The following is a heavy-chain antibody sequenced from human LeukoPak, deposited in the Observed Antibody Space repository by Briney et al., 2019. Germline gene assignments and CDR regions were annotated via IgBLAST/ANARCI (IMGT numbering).Heavy chain of an antibody. CDR2: ISAYNGNT. CDR3: ARGDRGGWYYDSSGYFNYFDY. J-gene: IGHJ4*02. D-gene: IGHD3-22*01. CDR1: GYTFTSYG. V-gene: IGHV1-18*01. Sequence: GASVKVSCKASGYTFTSYGIIWLRQAPGQGLEGMGWISAYNGNTNYAQKLQGRVTMTTDKSTSTAYMELRSLRSDDTAVYYCARGDRGGWYYDSSGYFNYFDYWGQGTLVTVSS.